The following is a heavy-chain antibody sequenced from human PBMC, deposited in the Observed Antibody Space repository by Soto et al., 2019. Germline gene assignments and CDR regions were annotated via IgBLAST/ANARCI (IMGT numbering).Heavy chain of an antibody. D-gene: IGHD3-10*01. CDR1: GFTFSSYA. V-gene: IGHV3-23*01. CDR3: AQEASRSYSNY. J-gene: IGHJ4*02. Sequence: EVQLLESGGGLVQPGGSLRLSCAASGFTFSSYAMSWLRQAPGKGLEWVSAISGSGGNTYYADSVKGRFTISRDNSKNTLYLQMNSLRDEDTAVYYCAQEASRSYSNYWGQGTLVTVSS. CDR2: ISGSGGNT.